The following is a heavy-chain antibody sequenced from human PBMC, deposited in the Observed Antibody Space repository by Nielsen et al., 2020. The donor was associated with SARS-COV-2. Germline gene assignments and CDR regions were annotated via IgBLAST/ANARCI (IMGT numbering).Heavy chain of an antibody. D-gene: IGHD4-23*01. V-gene: IGHV4-59*04. CDR2: IYYSGST. CDR1: GGSISSYY. J-gene: IGHJ6*03. CDR3: ARHTDDGVVTRYYYYYMDV. Sequence: SETLSLTCTVSGGSISSYYWSWIRQPPGKGLEWIGYIYYSGSTYYNPSLKSRVTISVDTSKNQFSLKLSSVTAADTAVYYCARHTDDGVVTRYYYYYMDVWGKGTTVTVSS.